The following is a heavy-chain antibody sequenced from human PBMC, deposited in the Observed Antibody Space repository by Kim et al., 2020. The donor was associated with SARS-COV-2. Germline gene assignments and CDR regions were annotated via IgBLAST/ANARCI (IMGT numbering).Heavy chain of an antibody. D-gene: IGHD2-2*01. Sequence: GGSLRLSCAASGFTFGNSAMSWVRQAPGKGLEWVARIFGSGSGTYYADSVKGRFSISRDNSQGTVSLQMYNLRADGTAVYYCAGHLHVTTGSFYWYFDVWGRGTLVTVSS. CDR1: GFTFGNSA. CDR3: AGHLHVTTGSFYWYFDV. CDR2: IFGSGSGT. J-gene: IGHJ2*01. V-gene: IGHV3-23*01.